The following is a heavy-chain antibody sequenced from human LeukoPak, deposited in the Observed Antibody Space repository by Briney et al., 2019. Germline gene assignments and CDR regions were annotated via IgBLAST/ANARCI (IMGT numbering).Heavy chain of an antibody. V-gene: IGHV3-21*01. J-gene: IGHJ5*02. Sequence: GGSLRLSCAASGFTFSSYSMNWVRQAPGKGLEWVSSISSSSSYIYYADSVKGRFTISRDNAKNSLYLQMNSLRAEDTAVYYCARDCYGSVAWFDPWGQGTLVTVSS. CDR3: ARDCYGSVAWFDP. CDR1: GFTFSSYS. CDR2: ISSSSSYI. D-gene: IGHD3-10*01.